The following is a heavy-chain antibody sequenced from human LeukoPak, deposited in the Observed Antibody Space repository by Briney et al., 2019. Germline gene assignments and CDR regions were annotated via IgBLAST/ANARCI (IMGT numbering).Heavy chain of an antibody. CDR3: ARASPTYYDSSGYPEFDY. CDR2: INPSGGST. Sequence: GASVKVSCKASGYTFTSYYMHWVRQAPGQGLEWMGIINPSGGSTSYAQKFQGRVTMTRDMSTSTVYMELSSLGSEDTAVYYCARASPTYYDSSGYPEFDYWGQGTLVTVSS. V-gene: IGHV1-46*01. CDR1: GYTFTSYY. D-gene: IGHD3-22*01. J-gene: IGHJ4*02.